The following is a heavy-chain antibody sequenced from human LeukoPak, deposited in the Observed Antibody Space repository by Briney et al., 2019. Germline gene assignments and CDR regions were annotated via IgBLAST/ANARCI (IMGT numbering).Heavy chain of an antibody. CDR3: AKGLLVGATGIIDY. Sequence: GGSLRLSCAASGFTVSSNYMSWVRQAPGKGLEWVSAIYSGGSTYYADSVKGRFTISRDNSRNTLYLQMNSLRAEDTAVYYCAKGLLVGATGIIDYWGQGTLVTVSS. V-gene: IGHV3-53*01. J-gene: IGHJ4*02. D-gene: IGHD1-26*01. CDR1: GFTVSSNY. CDR2: IYSGGST.